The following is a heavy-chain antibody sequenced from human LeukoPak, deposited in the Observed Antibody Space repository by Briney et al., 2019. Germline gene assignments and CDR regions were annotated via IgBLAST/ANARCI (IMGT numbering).Heavy chain of an antibody. D-gene: IGHD3-10*01. J-gene: IGHJ3*02. CDR3: ARQGVRSQGAFDI. CDR1: GGSISSGGYY. V-gene: IGHV4-31*03. CDR2: IYYSGST. Sequence: PSETLSLTCTVSGGSISSGGYYWSWIRQHPGKGLEWIGYIYYSGSTYYNPSLKSRVTISVDTSKNQFSLKLSSVTAADTAVYYCARQGVRSQGAFDIWGQGTMVTVSS.